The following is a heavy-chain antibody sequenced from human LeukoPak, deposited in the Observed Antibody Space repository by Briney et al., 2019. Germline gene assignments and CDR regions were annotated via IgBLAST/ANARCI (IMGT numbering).Heavy chain of an antibody. CDR1: GYTLTELS. D-gene: IGHD3-10*01. CDR3: ATAMVRGVISWYFDL. V-gene: IGHV1-24*01. CDR2: FDPEDGET. Sequence: ASVKVSCKVSGYTLTELSMHWVRQAPGKGLEWMGGFDPEDGETIYAQKFQGRVTMTEDTSTDTAYMKLSSLRSEDTAVYYCATAMVRGVISWYFDLWGRGTLVTVSS. J-gene: IGHJ2*01.